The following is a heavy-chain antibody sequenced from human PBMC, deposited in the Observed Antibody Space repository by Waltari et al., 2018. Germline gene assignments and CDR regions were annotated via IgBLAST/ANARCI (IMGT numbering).Heavy chain of an antibody. D-gene: IGHD6-13*01. Sequence: QLQLVQSGAEVKKPGASVKVSCKGSGFIFSNYGITWVRQAPGQGLEWMGWIIAYNGNTNYEQKFQGRVTMTTDTSTSTAYMELRSLRSDDTAVYYCARDDVDSSSFGGFWGQGTLVTVSS. J-gene: IGHJ4*02. V-gene: IGHV1-18*01. CDR2: IIAYNGNT. CDR3: ARDDVDSSSFGGF. CDR1: GFIFSNYG.